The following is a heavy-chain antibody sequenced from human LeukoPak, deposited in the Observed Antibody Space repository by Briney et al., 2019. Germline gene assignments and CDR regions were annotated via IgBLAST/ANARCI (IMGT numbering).Heavy chain of an antibody. Sequence: GGSLRLSCAASGFTFEDFTMHWVRQAPGKALEWVSLITWDGQNIEYQDSVKGRFTISRDNSENSLYLQMKSLKTEDTALYFCSRGDDRYGFDYWGQGTLVTVSS. CDR1: GFTFEDFT. CDR3: SRGDDRYGFDY. D-gene: IGHD5-18*01. V-gene: IGHV3-43*01. J-gene: IGHJ4*02. CDR2: ITWDGQNI.